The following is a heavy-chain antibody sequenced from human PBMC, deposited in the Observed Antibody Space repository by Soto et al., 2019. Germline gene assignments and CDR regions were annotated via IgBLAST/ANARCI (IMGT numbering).Heavy chain of an antibody. CDR3: ARDGSSSWYNWFDP. Sequence: SETLSLTCSVSGGSISSYYWSWIRQPPGKGLEWIGYIYYSGSTNYNPSLKSRVTISVDTSKNQFSLKLSSVTAADTAVYYCARDGSSSWYNWFDPWGQGTLVTVSS. CDR2: IYYSGST. J-gene: IGHJ5*02. V-gene: IGHV4-59*01. CDR1: GGSISSYY. D-gene: IGHD6-13*01.